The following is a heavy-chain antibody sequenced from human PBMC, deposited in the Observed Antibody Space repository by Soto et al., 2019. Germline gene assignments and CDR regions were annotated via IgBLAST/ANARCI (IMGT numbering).Heavy chain of an antibody. CDR3: AKYTFGRGAQAIDFDY. CDR2: IYYNGRT. V-gene: IGHV4-39*07. Sequence: SETLSLTCTVSGGSISSSSYYWGWTRQPPGKGLEWIGSIYYNGRTYFNPSLKSRVTISVDNSKNTLYLQMNSLRAEDTAVYYCAKYTFGRGAQAIDFDYWGQGTVVTVSS. J-gene: IGHJ4*02. D-gene: IGHD3-16*01. CDR1: GGSISSSSYY.